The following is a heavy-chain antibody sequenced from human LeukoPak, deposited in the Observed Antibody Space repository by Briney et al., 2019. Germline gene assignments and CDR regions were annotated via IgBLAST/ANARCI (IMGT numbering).Heavy chain of an antibody. CDR2: IYYSGST. CDR3: ARSKEGGYYYYGMDV. V-gene: IGHV4-59*01. Sequence: SETLSLTCTVSGGSISSYYWSWIRQPPGMGLEWIGYIYYSGSTNYNPSLKSRVTISVDTSKNQFSLKLSSVTAADTAVYYCARSKEGGYYYYGMDVWGKGTTVTVSS. CDR1: GGSISSYY. J-gene: IGHJ6*04.